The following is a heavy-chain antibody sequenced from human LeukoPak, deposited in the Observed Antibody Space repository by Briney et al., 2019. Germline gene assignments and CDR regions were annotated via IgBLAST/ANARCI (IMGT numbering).Heavy chain of an antibody. D-gene: IGHD1-1*01. J-gene: IGHJ6*02. CDR2: ISNSGGST. CDR1: GFTFSSYA. V-gene: IGHV3-23*01. CDR3: ARSGYWNDVNYYYGVAV. Sequence: GGSLRLSCAASGFTFSSYAMSWVRQAPGKGLEWVSGISNSGGSTYYADSVKGRFTISRDISKDTLYLQMNSLRAEDTAVYYCARSGYWNDVNYYYGVAVWGRGTTVTVSS.